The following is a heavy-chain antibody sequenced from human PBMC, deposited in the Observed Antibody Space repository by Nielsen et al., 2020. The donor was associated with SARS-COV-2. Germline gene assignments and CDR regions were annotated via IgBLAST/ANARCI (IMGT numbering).Heavy chain of an antibody. D-gene: IGHD3-10*01. CDR1: GFTFSSYW. J-gene: IGHJ5*02. CDR2: IKQDGSEK. V-gene: IGHV3-7*01. Sequence: GGSLRLSCAASGFTFSSYWMSWVRQATGKGLEWVANIKQDGSEKYYVDSVKGRFTISRDNAKNSLYLQMNSLRAEDTAVYYCARDRFHYYGSGSRMVWFDPWGQGTLVTVSS. CDR3: ARDRFHYYGSGSRMVWFDP.